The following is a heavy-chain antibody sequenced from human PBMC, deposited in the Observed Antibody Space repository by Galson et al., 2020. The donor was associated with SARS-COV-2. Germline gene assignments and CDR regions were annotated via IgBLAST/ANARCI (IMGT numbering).Heavy chain of an antibody. CDR2: IKQDGSEK. D-gene: IGHD4-17*01. V-gene: IGHV3-7*01. Sequence: GESLKISCAASGFTFSSYWMSWVRQAPGKGLEWVANIKQDGSEKYYVDSVKGRFTISRDNAKNSLYLQMNSLRAEDTAVYYCASYGDYDPYYFDYWGQGTLVTVSS. J-gene: IGHJ4*02. CDR1: GFTFSSYW. CDR3: ASYGDYDPYYFDY.